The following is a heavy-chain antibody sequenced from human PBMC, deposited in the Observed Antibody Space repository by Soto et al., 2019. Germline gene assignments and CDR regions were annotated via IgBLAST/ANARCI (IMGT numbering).Heavy chain of an antibody. V-gene: IGHV1-46*01. D-gene: IGHD3-3*01. CDR2: INPSGGST. CDR1: GYTFTSYY. Sequence: QVQLVQSGAEVKKPGASVKVSCKASGYTFTSYYMHWVRQAPGQGLEWMGIINPSGGSTSYAQKFQGRVTMTRDTSTSTVYMELSSLRSDDTAMYXXXXDRHDLGRGNWFDPWGQGTLITVSS. J-gene: IGHJ5*02. CDR3: XXDRHDLGRGNWFDP.